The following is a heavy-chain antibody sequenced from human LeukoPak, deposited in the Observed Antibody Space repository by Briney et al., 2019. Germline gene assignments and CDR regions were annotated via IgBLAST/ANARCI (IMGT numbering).Heavy chain of an antibody. Sequence: SETLSLTCTVSGGSISSSSYYWGWIRQPPGKGLEWIGSIYYSGSTYYNPSLKSRVTISVDTSKNQFSLKLSSVTAADTAVYYCARHGCSSTSCYFVSFSWFDPWGQGTLVTVSS. CDR1: GGSISSSSYY. CDR3: ARHGCSSTSCYFVSFSWFDP. CDR2: IYYSGST. V-gene: IGHV4-39*01. J-gene: IGHJ5*02. D-gene: IGHD2-2*01.